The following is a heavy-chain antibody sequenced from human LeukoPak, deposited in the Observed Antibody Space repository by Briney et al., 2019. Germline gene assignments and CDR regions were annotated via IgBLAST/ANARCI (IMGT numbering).Heavy chain of an antibody. CDR1: GFTFSSYG. CDR2: IRYDGSNK. V-gene: IGHV3-30*02. J-gene: IGHJ4*02. D-gene: IGHD6-19*01. Sequence: GGSLRLSCAASGFTFSSYGMHWVRQAPGKGLEWVAFIRYDGSNKYYADSAKGRFTISRDNSKNTLYLQMNSLRAEDTAVYYCAPQNTIAVAGGGQGTLVTVSS. CDR3: APQNTIAVAG.